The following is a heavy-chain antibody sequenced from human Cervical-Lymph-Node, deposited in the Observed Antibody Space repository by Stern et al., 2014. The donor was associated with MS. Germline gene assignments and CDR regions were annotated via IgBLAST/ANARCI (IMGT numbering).Heavy chain of an antibody. J-gene: IGHJ4*02. V-gene: IGHV3-33*01. CDR2: IWYDGSNK. D-gene: IGHD4-11*01. Sequence: VQLVESGGGVVQPGRSLRLSCAASGFTFSSYGMHWVRQAPGKGLGWVAVIWYDGSNKYYAASVKGRFTISRDNSRNTLYLQMNSLRADDTAVYYCARADGTITSDYWGQGTLVTVSS. CDR1: GFTFSSYG. CDR3: ARADGTITSDY.